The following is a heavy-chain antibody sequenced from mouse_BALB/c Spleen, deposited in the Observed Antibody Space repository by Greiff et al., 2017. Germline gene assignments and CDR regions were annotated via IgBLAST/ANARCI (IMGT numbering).Heavy chain of an antibody. Sequence: VMLVESGPGLVQPSQSLSITCTVSGFSLTSYGVHWVRQSPGKGLEWLGVIWSGGSTDYNAAFISRLSISKDNSKSQVFFKMNSLQANDTAIYYCARRQYGNHGPFDYWGQGTTLTVSS. CDR2: IWSGGST. CDR3: ARRQYGNHGPFDY. CDR1: GFSLTSYG. J-gene: IGHJ2*01. V-gene: IGHV2-2*02. D-gene: IGHD2-10*02.